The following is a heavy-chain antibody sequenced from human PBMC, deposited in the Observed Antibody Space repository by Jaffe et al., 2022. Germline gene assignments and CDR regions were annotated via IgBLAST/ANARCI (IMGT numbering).Heavy chain of an antibody. CDR3: AHGTLGYCSSTSCYKGPTDAFDI. D-gene: IGHD2-2*02. V-gene: IGHV2-5*02. Sequence: QITLKESGPTLVKPTQTLTLTCTFSGFSLSTSGVGVGWIRQPPGKALEWLALIYWDDDKRYSPSLKSRLTITKDTSKNQVVLTMTNMDPVDTATYYCAHGTLGYCSSTSCYKGPTDAFDIWGQGTMVTVSS. J-gene: IGHJ3*02. CDR2: IYWDDDK. CDR1: GFSLSTSGVG.